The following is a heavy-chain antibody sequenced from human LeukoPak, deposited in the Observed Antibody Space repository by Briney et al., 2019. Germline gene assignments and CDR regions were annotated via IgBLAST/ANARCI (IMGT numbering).Heavy chain of an antibody. CDR1: GYSFSTYW. V-gene: IGHV5-51*01. CDR3: ARPTSLAFDY. J-gene: IGHJ4*02. CDR2: IYPGDSET. D-gene: IGHD1-1*01. Sequence: GESLKISCKGSGYSFSTYWIAWVRQMPGKGLEWMGIIYPGDSETRYSPSFQGQVTISADKSISTAYLQWSSQKASDTAMYYCARPTSLAFDYWGQGTQVTVSS.